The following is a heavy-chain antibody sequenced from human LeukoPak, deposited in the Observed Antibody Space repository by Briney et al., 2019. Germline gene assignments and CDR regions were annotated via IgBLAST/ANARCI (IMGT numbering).Heavy chain of an antibody. Sequence: PGGSLRLSCAAPGFTFSSYWMHWVRQAPGKGLVWVSRINSDGSSTSYADSVKGRFTISRDNAKNTLYLQMNSLRAEDTAVYYCARGEYYDFWSGYYTSYYYGMDVWGQGTTVTVSS. CDR1: GFTFSSYW. J-gene: IGHJ6*02. D-gene: IGHD3-3*01. CDR2: INSDGSST. V-gene: IGHV3-74*01. CDR3: ARGEYYDFWSGYYTSYYYGMDV.